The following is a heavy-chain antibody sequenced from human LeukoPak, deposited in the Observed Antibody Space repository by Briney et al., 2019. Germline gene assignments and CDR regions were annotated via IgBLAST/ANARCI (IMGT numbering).Heavy chain of an antibody. CDR1: GFTFSSYA. CDR3: AREGGGYRLFEF. V-gene: IGHV3-23*01. Sequence: AVGSLRLSCAASGFTFSSYAMSWVRQAPGKGLEWVSAISGSGGSTCYADSVKARFTISRDNAENTLYLQMDNLRAEDTAVYYCAREGGGYRLFEFWGQGLLVTVSS. CDR2: ISGSGGST. J-gene: IGHJ4*02. D-gene: IGHD2-15*01.